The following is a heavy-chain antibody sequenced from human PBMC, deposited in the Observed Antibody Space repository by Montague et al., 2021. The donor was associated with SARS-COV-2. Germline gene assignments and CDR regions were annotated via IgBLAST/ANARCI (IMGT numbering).Heavy chain of an antibody. Sequence: TLSLTCTLSGDSISRNNLYWTWIRQPAGKGLEWIGRISTTGSPEYNPSLKSQVTLSLDTSKNQFSLRLSSVTAADTAMYYCTIEGHITTICSGCPRNWFDPWGQGTLVTVSS. J-gene: IGHJ5*02. CDR1: GDSISRNNLY. CDR2: ISTTGSP. CDR3: TIEGHITTICSGCPRNWFDP. V-gene: IGHV4-61*02. D-gene: IGHD2-2*01.